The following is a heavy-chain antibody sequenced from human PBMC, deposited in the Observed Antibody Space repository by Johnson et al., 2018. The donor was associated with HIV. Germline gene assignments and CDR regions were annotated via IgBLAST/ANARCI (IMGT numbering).Heavy chain of an antibody. Sequence: CAASGFTFSDYYMSWIRQAPGKGLEWVAVISYDGSNKYYADSVKGRFTISRDNSKNTLYLQMNSLRAEDTAVYYCARGGNYYDSTGYPHDAFDIWGQGTMVTVSS. CDR1: GFTFSDYY. CDR2: ISYDGSNK. D-gene: IGHD3-22*01. V-gene: IGHV3-30-3*01. J-gene: IGHJ3*02. CDR3: ARGGNYYDSTGYPHDAFDI.